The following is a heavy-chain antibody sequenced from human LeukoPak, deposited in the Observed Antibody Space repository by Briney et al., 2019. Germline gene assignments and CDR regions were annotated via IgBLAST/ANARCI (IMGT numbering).Heavy chain of an antibody. CDR2: IYYSGSS. D-gene: IGHD3-10*01. Sequence: PSETLSLTCSVSGGSIPSYYWSWIRQPPGKGLEWLGYIYYSGSSYYNPSLKSRVTISVDTSKNQFSLNLSSVTAADTAVYYCARVSSVGSLFDYWGQGTLVTVSS. V-gene: IGHV4-59*01. CDR3: ARVSSVGSLFDY. J-gene: IGHJ4*02. CDR1: GGSIPSYY.